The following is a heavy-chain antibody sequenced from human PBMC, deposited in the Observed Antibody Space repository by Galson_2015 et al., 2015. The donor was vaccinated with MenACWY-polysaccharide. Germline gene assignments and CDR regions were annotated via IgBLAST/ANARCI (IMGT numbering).Heavy chain of an antibody. CDR2: ISGSGNSA. J-gene: IGHJ4*02. D-gene: IGHD2-21*01. CDR1: GFTFRTFP. Sequence: SLRLSCAASGFTFRTFPMNWVRQTPGKRLEWVAGISGSGNSAFYADSAKGRFTISRDNSRNTLYLQMNSLRADDTALYYCAKSGGDGVTVFATVPTAPESWGQGTLVTVSS. CDR3: AKSGGDGVTVFATVPTAPES. V-gene: IGHV3-23*01.